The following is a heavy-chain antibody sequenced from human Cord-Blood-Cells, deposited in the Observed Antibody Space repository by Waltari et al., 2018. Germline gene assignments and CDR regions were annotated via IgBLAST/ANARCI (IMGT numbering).Heavy chain of an antibody. J-gene: IGHJ4*02. V-gene: IGHV6-1*01. CDR2: TYYRSKWYN. Sequence: QVQLQQSGPGLVKPSQTLSLTCAIPGATVSSNSAAWNWIRQSPSRGLEWLGRTYYRSKWYNEYAVSVKSRITSIPDTSKNQFSLQLNSVTREDTAVYYCARESSSFDYWGQGTLVTVSS. CDR1: GATVSSNSAA. CDR3: ARESSSFDY. D-gene: IGHD6-6*01.